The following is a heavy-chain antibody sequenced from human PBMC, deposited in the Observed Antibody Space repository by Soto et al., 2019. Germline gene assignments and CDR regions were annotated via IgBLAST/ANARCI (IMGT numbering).Heavy chain of an antibody. D-gene: IGHD3-22*01. V-gene: IGHV4-30-4*01. CDR2: IYYSGST. CDR3: ARGQGGYYYDSSGYYPLDY. J-gene: IGHJ4*02. Sequence: QVQLQESGPGLVKPSQTLSLTCTVSGGSISSGDYYWSWIRQPPGKGLEWIGYIYYSGSTYYNPSLKRRVTISVDTSKNQFSLKLSSVTAADTAVYYCARGQGGYYYDSSGYYPLDYWGQGTLVTVSS. CDR1: GGSISSGDYY.